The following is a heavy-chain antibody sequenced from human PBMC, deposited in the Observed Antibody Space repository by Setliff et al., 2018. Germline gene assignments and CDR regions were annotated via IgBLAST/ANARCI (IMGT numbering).Heavy chain of an antibody. CDR2: IDQSGST. D-gene: IGHD6-13*01. V-gene: IGHV4-34*01. CDR3: AGGAFVSRWYVRPWFDP. J-gene: IGHJ5*02. CDR1: GDSFSGYF. Sequence: SETLSLTCAVYGDSFSGYFWTWIRQPPGKGLEWIGDIDQSGSTNYNPSLKSRLTISVDTSKNQFSLSLSSVTAADTAVYYCAGGAFVSRWYVRPWFDPWGQGTRVTVSS.